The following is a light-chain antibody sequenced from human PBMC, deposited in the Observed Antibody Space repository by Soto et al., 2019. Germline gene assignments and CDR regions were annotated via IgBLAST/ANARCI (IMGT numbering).Light chain of an antibody. CDR1: SSDVGSYNL. CDR3: SLYTSDSTYV. CDR2: EGS. J-gene: IGLJ1*01. Sequence: QSVLTQPASVSGSPGQSITISCTGTSSDVGSYNLVSWYQHHPGKAPKLMIYEGSKRPSGVSNRFSGSKSGNTASLTISGLQAEDEAEYYCSLYTSDSTYVFGTGTKVTVL. V-gene: IGLV2-14*02.